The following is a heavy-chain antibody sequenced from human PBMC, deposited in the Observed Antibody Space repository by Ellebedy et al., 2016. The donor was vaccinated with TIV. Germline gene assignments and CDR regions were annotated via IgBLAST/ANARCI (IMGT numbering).Heavy chain of an antibody. CDR3: AREHVVVVTAEDHYYYMDV. J-gene: IGHJ6*03. CDR2: INAGIGNT. CDR1: GYNFTTYA. V-gene: IGHV1-3*01. Sequence: ASVKVSCKASGYNFTTYAIHWVRQAPGQRLEWMGWINAGIGNTKYSQKFQGRVSITRDTSASTAYMELSSLRSEDTAVYYCAREHVVVVTAEDHYYYMDVWGKGTTLTVSS. D-gene: IGHD2-21*02.